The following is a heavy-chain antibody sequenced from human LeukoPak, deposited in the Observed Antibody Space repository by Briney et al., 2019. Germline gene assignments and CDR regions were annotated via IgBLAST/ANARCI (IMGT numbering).Heavy chain of an antibody. J-gene: IGHJ5*02. CDR2: IYYSGST. CDR3: ASGLRRRIHGSGT. Sequence: SETLSLTCTVSGVSISSGDYYWSWIRQPPGKGLEWIGYIYYSGSTYYNPSLKSRVTISVDTSKNQFSLKLSSVTAADTAVYYCASGLRRRIHGSGTWGQGTLVTVSS. V-gene: IGHV4-30-4*01. CDR1: GVSISSGDYY. D-gene: IGHD3-10*01.